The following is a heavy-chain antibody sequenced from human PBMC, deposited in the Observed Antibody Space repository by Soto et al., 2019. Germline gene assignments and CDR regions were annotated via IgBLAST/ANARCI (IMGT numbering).Heavy chain of an antibody. Sequence: GGSLRLSCAASGIIFGQYAMSWVRLAPGKGLEWVSVVGPSGASTFYADSVRGRFTISRDNSENTLYLQMNSLRAADTALYFCARSYYYDSTGYYRTFDYWGPGTLVTVSS. J-gene: IGHJ4*02. CDR2: VGPSGAST. V-gene: IGHV3-23*01. D-gene: IGHD3-22*01. CDR3: ARSYYYDSTGYYRTFDY. CDR1: GIIFGQYA.